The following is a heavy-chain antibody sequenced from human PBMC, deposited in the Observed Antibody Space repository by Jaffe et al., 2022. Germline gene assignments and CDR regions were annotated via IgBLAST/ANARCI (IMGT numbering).Heavy chain of an antibody. Sequence: QVQLVQSGAEVKKPGASVKVSCKASGYTFTGYYMHWVRQAPGQGLEWMGWINPNSGGTNYAQKFQGRVTMTRDTSISTAYMELSRLRSDDTAVYYCARAGYYYDSSGPPNYYYYMDVWGKGTTVTVSS. J-gene: IGHJ6*03. CDR2: INPNSGGT. CDR3: ARAGYYYDSSGPPNYYYYMDV. V-gene: IGHV1-2*02. CDR1: GYTFTGYY. D-gene: IGHD3-22*01.